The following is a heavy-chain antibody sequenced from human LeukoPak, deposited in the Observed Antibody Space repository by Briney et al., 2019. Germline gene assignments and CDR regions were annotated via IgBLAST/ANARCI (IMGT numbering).Heavy chain of an antibody. J-gene: IGHJ5*02. CDR1: GGSISSYY. CDR3: ARHGLIPYDFGTYNWFDP. D-gene: IGHD3-3*01. Sequence: SETLSLTCTVSGGSISSYYRSWIRQPPGKGLEWIGYIYYSGSTNYNPSLKSRVTISVDTSKNQFSLKLSSVTAADTAVYYCARHGLIPYDFGTYNWFDPWGQGTLVTVSS. CDR2: IYYSGST. V-gene: IGHV4-59*08.